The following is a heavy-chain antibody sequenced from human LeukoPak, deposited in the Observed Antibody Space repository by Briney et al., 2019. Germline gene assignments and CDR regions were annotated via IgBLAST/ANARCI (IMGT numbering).Heavy chain of an antibody. CDR2: IRSTIYGGTT. CDR3: TRDYPASFDV. CDR1: GFNFGDFA. J-gene: IGHJ3*01. V-gene: IGHV3-49*04. Sequence: TGWSLRLSSTVSGFNFGDFAMSWVRQAPGKGLEWLGFIRSTIYGGTTDYAASVKGRFTISRDDSKSISYLQMNSLKTEDTAMYYCTRDYPASFDVWGQGTLVTVSS.